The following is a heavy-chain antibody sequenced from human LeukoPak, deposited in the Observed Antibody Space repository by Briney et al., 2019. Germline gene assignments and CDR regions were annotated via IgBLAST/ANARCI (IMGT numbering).Heavy chain of an antibody. V-gene: IGHV3-9*01. Sequence: GGSLRLSCAASGFTFDDYAMHWVRHAPGKGLEWVSGISWNSGSIVYADSVRGRFTISRDNAKNSLYLQMNSLRAEDTALYYCARAHTIFGWFDPWGQGTLVTVSS. D-gene: IGHD3-3*01. J-gene: IGHJ5*02. CDR2: ISWNSGSI. CDR3: ARAHTIFGWFDP. CDR1: GFTFDDYA.